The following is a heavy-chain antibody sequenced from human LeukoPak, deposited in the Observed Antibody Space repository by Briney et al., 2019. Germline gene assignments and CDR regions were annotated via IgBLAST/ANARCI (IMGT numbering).Heavy chain of an antibody. CDR1: GYTFTGYY. J-gene: IGHJ3*02. D-gene: IGHD3-22*01. Sequence: GASVKVSCKASGYTFTGYYMHWVRQASGQGLEWMGWINPNSGGTNYAQKFQGRVTMTRDTSISTAYMELSRLRSDDTAVYYCASALYYYDSSGLDAFDIWGQGTMVTVSS. CDR2: INPNSGGT. CDR3: ASALYYYDSSGLDAFDI. V-gene: IGHV1-2*02.